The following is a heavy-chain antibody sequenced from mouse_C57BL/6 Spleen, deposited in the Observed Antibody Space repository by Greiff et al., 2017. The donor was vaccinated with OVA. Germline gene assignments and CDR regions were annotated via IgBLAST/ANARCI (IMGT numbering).Heavy chain of an antibody. V-gene: IGHV1-50*01. J-gene: IGHJ1*03. D-gene: IGHD1-1*01. Sequence: QVHVKQPGAELVKPGASVKLSCKASGYTFTSYWMQWVKQRPGQGLEWIGEIDPSDSYTNYNQKFKGKATLTVDTSSSTAYMQLSSLTSEDSAVYYCARFFITTEGHFDVWGTGTTVTVSS. CDR1: GYTFTSYW. CDR3: ARFFITTEGHFDV. CDR2: IDPSDSYT.